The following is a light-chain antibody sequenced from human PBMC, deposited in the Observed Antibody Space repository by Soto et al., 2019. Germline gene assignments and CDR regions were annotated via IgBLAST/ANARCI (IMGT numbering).Light chain of an antibody. CDR1: SSNIGSNYD. V-gene: IGLV1-40*01. J-gene: IGLJ3*02. CDR2: GNS. CDR3: QSYDMSLSGWV. Sequence: QLVLTQPPSVSGAPGQTVTISCAGTSSNIGSNYDVHWYQQLPGTAPKLLIYGNSKRPSGVPDRISGSKSGSSASLAITGLQADDEADYYCQSYDMSLSGWVFGGGTKLTVL.